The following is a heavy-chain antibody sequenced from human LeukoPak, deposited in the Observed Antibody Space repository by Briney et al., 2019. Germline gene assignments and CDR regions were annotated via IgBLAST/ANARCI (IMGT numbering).Heavy chain of an antibody. CDR2: IYDSGST. D-gene: IGHD6-25*01. J-gene: IGHJ4*02. Sequence: SETLSLTCTVSGGSIRSSYYYWGWIRQPPGKGLEWIGSIYDSGSTYYNPSLKSRVTISVDTSKNQFSLKMSSVTAADTAVYYCARSSGTGTFSYWGQGTLVTVSS. V-gene: IGHV4-39*01. CDR3: ARSSGTGTFSY. CDR1: GGSIRSSYYY.